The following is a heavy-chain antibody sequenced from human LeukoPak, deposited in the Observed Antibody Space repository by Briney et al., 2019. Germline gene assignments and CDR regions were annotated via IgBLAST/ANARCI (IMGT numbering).Heavy chain of an antibody. Sequence: GGSLRLSCAASGFTFSSYAMSWVRQAPGKGLEWVSAISGSDGSTYYADSVRGRFTISRDNSKNTLYLQMNSLRAEDTAVYYCAGGGEFAFDYWGQGTLVTVSS. D-gene: IGHD3-10*01. CDR2: ISGSDGST. V-gene: IGHV3-23*01. J-gene: IGHJ4*02. CDR3: AGGGEFAFDY. CDR1: GFTFSSYA.